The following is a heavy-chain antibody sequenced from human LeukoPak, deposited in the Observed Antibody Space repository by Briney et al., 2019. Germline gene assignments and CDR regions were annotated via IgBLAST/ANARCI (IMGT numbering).Heavy chain of an antibody. D-gene: IGHD1-26*01. V-gene: IGHV4-34*01. CDR2: INHSGST. J-gene: IGHJ4*02. CDR1: GGSFSGYY. CDR3: AREWGGDFDY. Sequence: SVTLSLTCAVYGGSFSGYYWSWIRQPPGKGLEWIGEINHSGSTNYNPSLKSRVTISVDTSKNQFSLKLSSVTAADTAVYYCAREWGGDFDYWGQGTLVTVSS.